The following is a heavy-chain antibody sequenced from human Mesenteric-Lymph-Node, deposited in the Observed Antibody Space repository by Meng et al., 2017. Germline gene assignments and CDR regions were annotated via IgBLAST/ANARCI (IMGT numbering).Heavy chain of an antibody. V-gene: IGHV4-34*02. D-gene: IGHD3-10*01. CDR1: GGSLSGYY. CDR2: VYHNGVT. J-gene: IGHJ4*02. Sequence: QVQLKQWGAEVLKPSETLSLTCAVYGGSLSGYYWSWIRQPPGKGLEWMGEVYHNGVTKYSPPLRSRVVISIDTSKNQFSLNLRSVSAADTAMYYCARGGATPMIIKYWGPGTLVTVSS. CDR3: ARGGATPMIIKY.